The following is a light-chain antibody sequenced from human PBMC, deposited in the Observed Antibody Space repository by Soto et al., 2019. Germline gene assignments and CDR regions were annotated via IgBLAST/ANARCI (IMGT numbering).Light chain of an antibody. V-gene: IGLV2-23*02. Sequence: QSALTQPASVSGSPGQSITISCTGASSDVGSYNLVSWYQQYPGKAPKLMIYEVSKRPSGVSNRFSGSKSGNTASLTISGLQAEDEADYYCCSYADSFSWVFGGGTKLTV. CDR1: SSDVGSYNL. J-gene: IGLJ3*02. CDR2: EVS. CDR3: CSYADSFSWV.